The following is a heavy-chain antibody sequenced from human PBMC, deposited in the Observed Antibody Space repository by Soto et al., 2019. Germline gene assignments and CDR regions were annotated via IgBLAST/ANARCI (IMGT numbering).Heavy chain of an antibody. CDR1: GYTFTSYG. Sequence: ASVKVSCKASGYTFTSYGISWVRQAPGQGLEWMGWIRAYNGNTNCAQKLQGRVTMTTDTSTSTAYMELRSLRSDDTAVYYCARNVVIITIFGVVTDPPDYWGQGTLVTVSS. CDR2: IRAYNGNT. D-gene: IGHD3-3*01. CDR3: ARNVVIITIFGVVTDPPDY. J-gene: IGHJ4*02. V-gene: IGHV1-18*01.